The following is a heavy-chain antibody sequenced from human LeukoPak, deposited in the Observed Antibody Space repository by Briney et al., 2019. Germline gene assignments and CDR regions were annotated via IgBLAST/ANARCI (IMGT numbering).Heavy chain of an antibody. V-gene: IGHV3-30-3*01. D-gene: IGHD3-22*01. CDR2: ISYDGSNK. Sequence: PGGSLRLSCAASGFTFSSYAMHWVRQAPGKGLEWVADISYDGSNKYYADSVKGRFTISRDNSKNTLYLQMNSLRAEDTAVYYCPRERYYYDSSGSYYFDYWGQGTLVTVSS. CDR1: GFTFSSYA. CDR3: PRERYYYDSSGSYYFDY. J-gene: IGHJ4*02.